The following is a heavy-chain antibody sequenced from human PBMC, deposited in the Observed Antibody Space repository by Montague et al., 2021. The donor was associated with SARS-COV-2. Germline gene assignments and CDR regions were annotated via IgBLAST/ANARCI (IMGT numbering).Heavy chain of an antibody. V-gene: IGHV6-1*01. CDR1: GDSVSSNSAA. D-gene: IGHD6-19*01. Sequence: CAISGDSVSSNSAAWNWIRQSPSRGLEWLGRTYYRSKWYNDYAVSVKSRITINPDTSKNQFSLQLNSVTPEDTAVYYCARDVRGPRLVWNYYYYYMDVWGKGTTVTVS. CDR3: ARDVRGPRLVWNYYYYYMDV. J-gene: IGHJ6*03. CDR2: TYYRSKWYN.